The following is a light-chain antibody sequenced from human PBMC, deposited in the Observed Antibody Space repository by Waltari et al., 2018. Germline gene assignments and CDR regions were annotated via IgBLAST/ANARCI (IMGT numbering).Light chain of an antibody. CDR1: SGHSTNV. J-gene: IGLJ3*02. CDR2: VNSDGSH. V-gene: IGLV4-69*01. Sequence: QLVLTQSPSASASLGASVKLTCTLSSGHSTNVIAWHQQQPERGPRDLMKVNSDGSHSKGDETPDRFSGSSSGAERYLTISSLQSEDEADYYCETGGHGTWVFGGGTKLTVL. CDR3: ETGGHGTWV.